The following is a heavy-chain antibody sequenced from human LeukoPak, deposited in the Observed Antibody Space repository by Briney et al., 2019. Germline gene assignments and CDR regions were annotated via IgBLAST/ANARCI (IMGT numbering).Heavy chain of an antibody. CDR3: TTEAPYTSGWFS. V-gene: IGHV3-15*05. J-gene: IGHJ5*02. CDR1: GFRFSDYA. CDR2: IKTRGDGATT. Sequence: AGGSLRLSCAACGFRFSDYAMHWVRQTPGKALEWVGRIKTRGDGATTDLTAPVKGRLAISRDDSKSTLYLHMNSLTIDDTAVYYCTTEAPYTSGWFSWGQGTLVTVSS. D-gene: IGHD6-13*01.